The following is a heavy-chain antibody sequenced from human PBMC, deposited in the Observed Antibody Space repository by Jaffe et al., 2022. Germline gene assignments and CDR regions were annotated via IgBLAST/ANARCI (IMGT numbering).Heavy chain of an antibody. Sequence: EVQLVESGGGLVKPGGSLRLSCAASGFTFSSYSMNWVRQAPGKGLEWVSSISSSSSYIYYADSVKGRFTISRDNAKNSLYLQMNSLRAEDTAVYYCARDAEYCSSTSCHDDYWGQGTLVTVSS. CDR3: ARDAEYCSSTSCHDDY. CDR1: GFTFSSYS. D-gene: IGHD2-2*01. CDR2: ISSSSSYI. V-gene: IGHV3-21*01. J-gene: IGHJ4*02.